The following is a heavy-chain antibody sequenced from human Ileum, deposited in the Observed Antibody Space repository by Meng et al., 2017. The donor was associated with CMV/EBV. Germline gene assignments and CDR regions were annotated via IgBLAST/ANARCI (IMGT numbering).Heavy chain of an antibody. CDR2: IYTSEST. V-gene: IGHV4-61*02. D-gene: IGHD1-20*01. CDR1: GGSISSGSYY. Sequence: QVQRQESGPGLVKPSQTLSLPCTVSGGSISSGSYYWSWIRQPAVKGLEWIGRIYTSESTNYNPSLKSRVTILVDTSKNQFSLKLSSVTATDTAVYYCAGGAITGTTEVPFDYWGQGTLVTVSS. CDR3: AGGAITGTTEVPFDY. J-gene: IGHJ4*02.